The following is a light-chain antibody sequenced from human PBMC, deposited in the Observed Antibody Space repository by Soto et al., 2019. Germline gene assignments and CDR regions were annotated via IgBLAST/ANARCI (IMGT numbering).Light chain of an antibody. J-gene: IGLJ2*01. CDR3: QTWDTGIVV. CDR1: SGHGNYV. Sequence: QAVVTQSPSASASLGASVKLTCTLSSGHGNYVIAWHQQQPEKGPRYLMKVKSAGSHNKGDEIPDRFSGSSSGAERYLAISSLQSEDEADYYCQTWDTGIVVFGGGTKLTVL. V-gene: IGLV4-69*01. CDR2: VKSAGSH.